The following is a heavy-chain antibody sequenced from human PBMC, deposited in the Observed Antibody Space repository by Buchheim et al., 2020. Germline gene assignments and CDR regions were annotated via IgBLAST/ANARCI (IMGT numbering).Heavy chain of an antibody. D-gene: IGHD6-6*01. J-gene: IGHJ6*02. CDR1: GFTFSSYE. V-gene: IGHV3-48*03. CDR3: AREKIAARSYYYYGMDV. CDR2: ISSSGSTI. Sequence: EVQLVESGGGLVQPGGSLRLSCGASGFTFSSYEMNWVRQAPGKGLEWVSYISSSGSTIYYADSVKGRFTISRDNAKNSLYLQMNSLRAEDTAVYYCAREKIAARSYYYYGMDVWGQGTT.